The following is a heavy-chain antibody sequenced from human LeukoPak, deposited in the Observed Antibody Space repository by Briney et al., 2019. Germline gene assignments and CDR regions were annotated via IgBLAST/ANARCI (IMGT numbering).Heavy chain of an antibody. Sequence: ASVKVSCKTSGYTFTDYGIHWVRQAPGQGLEWMGWINSKSADTTYAQKFQGRVTMTRDTSITTAYMELSRLRSDDTAVYYCAREAKLVVPPGPWGQGSLVIVSS. CDR3: AREAKLVVPPGP. V-gene: IGHV1-2*02. D-gene: IGHD2-2*01. CDR2: INSKSADT. J-gene: IGHJ5*02. CDR1: GYTFTDYG.